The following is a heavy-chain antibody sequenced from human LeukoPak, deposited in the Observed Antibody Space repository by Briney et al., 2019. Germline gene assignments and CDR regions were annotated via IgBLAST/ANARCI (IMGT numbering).Heavy chain of an antibody. CDR3: VRHRTSGVRYFDWLLRPGFVDI. J-gene: IGHJ3*02. CDR1: GGSISSGGYY. V-gene: IGHV4-31*03. Sequence: SQTLSLTCTVSGGSISSGGYYWSWIRQHPGTGLEWIGYIYYSGSTYYNPSLKSRVTISVDTSKNQFSLKLSSVTAADTAVYYCVRHRTSGVRYFDWLLRPGFVDIWGQGTMVTVSS. CDR2: IYYSGST. D-gene: IGHD3-9*01.